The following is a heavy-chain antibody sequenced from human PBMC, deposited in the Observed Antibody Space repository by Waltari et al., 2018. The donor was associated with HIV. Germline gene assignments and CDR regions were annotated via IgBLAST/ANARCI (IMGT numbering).Heavy chain of an antibody. J-gene: IGHJ6*02. CDR3: VKEHQYSHSWYSYYGMDV. Sequence: EVQVLVSGGALVQPGGSLRLSCVASGFTFRNYGLTWVRQAPGKGLEWVSTISGSGGSTYYADSVKGRFTVSRDNSKNTLYLQMNSLRAEDRAVYFCVKEHQYSHSWYSYYGMDVWGQGTTVTVSS. CDR2: ISGSGGST. CDR1: GFTFRNYG. V-gene: IGHV3-23*01. D-gene: IGHD6-13*01.